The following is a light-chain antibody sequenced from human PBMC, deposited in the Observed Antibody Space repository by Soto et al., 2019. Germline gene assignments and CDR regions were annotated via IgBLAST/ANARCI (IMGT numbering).Light chain of an antibody. CDR1: SSDVGSYDH. CDR2: EVS. CDR3: ISYTGSSKSYV. Sequence: QSALTQPASVSGSPGQSITISCSGTSSDVGSYDHVAWYQHFPGKTPKLMIYEVSNRPSGVSSRFSGSKSSNTASLTISGLQAEDEADYYCISYTGSSKSYVLGSGTKVTV. J-gene: IGLJ1*01. V-gene: IGLV2-14*01.